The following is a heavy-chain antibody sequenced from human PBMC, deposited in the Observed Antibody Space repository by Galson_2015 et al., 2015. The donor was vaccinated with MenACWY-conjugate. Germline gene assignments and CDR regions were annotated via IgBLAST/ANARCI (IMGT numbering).Heavy chain of an antibody. CDR1: GFTFSTYA. V-gene: IGHV3-23*01. Sequence: SLRLSCAASGFTFSTYAMSWVRQAPGKGLEWVSAISASGDSTYHTDSVKGRFTISRDNSKNTLYLQMNNLRAEDTAVYYCAKDHAALAAHHLGYYFDYWGQGTLVTVSS. CDR2: ISASGDST. CDR3: AKDHAALAAHHLGYYFDY. D-gene: IGHD6-25*01. J-gene: IGHJ4*02.